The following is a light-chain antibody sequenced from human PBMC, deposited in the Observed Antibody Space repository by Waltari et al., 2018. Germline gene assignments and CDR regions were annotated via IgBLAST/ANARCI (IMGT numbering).Light chain of an antibody. J-gene: IGLJ3*02. CDR3: ALYMGSGIWV. Sequence: WYQQPPCPVSRPLVYMANARSSVVPDRFSGSILGNTAALTITGAHADDESYYYCALYMGSGIWVFGGGTRLTVL. CDR2: MAN. V-gene: IGLV8-61*01.